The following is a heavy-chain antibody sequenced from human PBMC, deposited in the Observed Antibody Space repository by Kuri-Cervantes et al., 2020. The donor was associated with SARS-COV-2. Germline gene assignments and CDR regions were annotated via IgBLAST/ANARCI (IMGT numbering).Heavy chain of an antibody. CDR2: IYYSGST. D-gene: IGHD2-2*01. V-gene: IGHV4-39*02. CDR3: AREGGWDIVVVPSNWFDP. Sequence: SQTLSLTCAVPGGSITSSSYYWGWIRQPPGKGLEWIGSIYYSGSTYYNPSLKSRVTISVDTSKNQFSLKLSSVTAADTAVYYCAREGGWDIVVVPSNWFDPWGQGTLVTVSS. J-gene: IGHJ5*02. CDR1: GGSITSSSYY.